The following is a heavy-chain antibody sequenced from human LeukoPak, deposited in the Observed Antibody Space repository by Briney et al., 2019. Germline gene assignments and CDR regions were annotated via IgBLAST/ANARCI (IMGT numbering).Heavy chain of an antibody. CDR1: GFTFSSYW. CDR3: ARGRTVLRFLEWLPPQYYYYGMDV. Sequence: PGGSLRLSCAASGFTFSSYWMSWVRQAPGKGLEWVANIKQDGSEKYYVDSVKGRFTISRDNAKNSLYLQMNSLRAEDTAVYYCARGRTVLRFLEWLPPQYYYYGMDVWGQGTTVTVSS. D-gene: IGHD3-3*01. V-gene: IGHV3-7*03. CDR2: IKQDGSEK. J-gene: IGHJ6*02.